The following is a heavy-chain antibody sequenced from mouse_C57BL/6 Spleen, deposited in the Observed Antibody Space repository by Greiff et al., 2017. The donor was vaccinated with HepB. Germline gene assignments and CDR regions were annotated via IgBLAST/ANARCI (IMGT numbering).Heavy chain of an antibody. CDR1: GYTFTSYW. V-gene: IGHV1-50*01. CDR3: AREGSVYGRY. CDR2: IDPSDSYT. J-gene: IGHJ4*01. Sequence: VQLQQPGAELVKPGASVKLSCKASGYTFTSYWMQWVKQRPGQGLEWIGEIDPSDSYTNYNQKFKGKATLTVDTSSSTAYMQLSSLPSEDSAVYYCAREGSVYGRYWGQGTSVTVSS. D-gene: IGHD1-1*01.